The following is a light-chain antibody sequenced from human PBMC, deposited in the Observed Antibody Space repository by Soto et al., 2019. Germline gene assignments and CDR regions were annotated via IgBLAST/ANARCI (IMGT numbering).Light chain of an antibody. CDR2: KAS. V-gene: IGKV1-5*03. J-gene: IGKJ1*01. CDR1: QSISSW. CDR3: QQYNSYSWT. Sequence: DIPMTQSPSTLSASVGDRVTITCRASQSISSWLAWYQQKPGKAPKLLIYKASSLESGVPSRFSGSGSGTAFTLTISSLQPDDFATYYCQQYNSYSWTFGQGTKVDVK.